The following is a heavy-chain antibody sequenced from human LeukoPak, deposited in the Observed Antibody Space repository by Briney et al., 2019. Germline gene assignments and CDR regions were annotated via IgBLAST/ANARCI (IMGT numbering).Heavy chain of an antibody. J-gene: IGHJ6*03. V-gene: IGHV3-33*01. CDR3: AREGILRDYYYYMDV. D-gene: IGHD2/OR15-2a*01. Sequence: PGGSLRLSCAASGFTFSDYGMHWVRQAPGKGLEWVAVIWYDGVNKYYADSVKGRFTISRDNSKNRLYLKMNSLRAEDTAVYYCAREGILRDYYYYMDVWGKGTTVTVSS. CDR1: GFTFSDYG. CDR2: IWYDGVNK.